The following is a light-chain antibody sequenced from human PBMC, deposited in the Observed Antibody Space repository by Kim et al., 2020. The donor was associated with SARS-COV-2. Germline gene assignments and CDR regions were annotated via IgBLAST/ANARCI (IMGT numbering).Light chain of an antibody. CDR2: GAS. Sequence: SLGEMATLSCVATQSLNNRYAACYRRKPGQSPRLLIYGASSRATGIPDRFSGSGSGTGFTLTISRLALEDFSVYYCQHHGTSSWTYGQGTKVDIK. V-gene: IGKV3-20*01. J-gene: IGKJ1*01. CDR3: QHHGTSSWT. CDR1: QSLNNRY.